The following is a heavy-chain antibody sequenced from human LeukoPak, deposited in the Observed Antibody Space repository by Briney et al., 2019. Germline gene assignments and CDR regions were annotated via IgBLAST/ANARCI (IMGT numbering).Heavy chain of an antibody. V-gene: IGHV4-59*01. CDR2: IYYSGGT. D-gene: IGHD6-13*01. Sequence: SETLSLTCAVSGGSISSYYWSWIRQPPGKGLEWIGYIYYSGGTNYNPSLKSRVTISLDTPRNQFSLKLSSGTAADTAVYYCARAGGSWFPTIDYWGQGTLVTVSS. CDR1: GGSISSYY. J-gene: IGHJ4*02. CDR3: ARAGGSWFPTIDY.